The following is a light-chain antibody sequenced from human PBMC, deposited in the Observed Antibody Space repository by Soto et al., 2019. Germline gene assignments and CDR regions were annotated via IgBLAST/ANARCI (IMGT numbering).Light chain of an antibody. V-gene: IGLV2-14*01. Sequence: SALTQPAAVSGSPGQSITISCTGTSSDVGGYNYVSWYQQHPGKAPKLMICDVCNRTSGVAYRFSGSKSGNTASLTISGLQAEDEADYYCSSYTSSSTRFFGTGTKLTVL. J-gene: IGLJ1*01. CDR1: SSDVGGYNY. CDR3: SSYTSSSTRF. CDR2: DVC.